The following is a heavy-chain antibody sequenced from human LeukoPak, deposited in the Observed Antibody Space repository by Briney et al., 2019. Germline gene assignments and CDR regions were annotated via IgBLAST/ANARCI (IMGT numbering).Heavy chain of an antibody. Sequence: SETLSLTCTVSGGSISSYYWSWIRQPPGKGLEWIGYIYYSGSTNYNPSLKSRVTISVDTSRNQFSLKLSSVTAADTAVYYCARRDVVVPAAISAFDIWGQGTMVTVSS. D-gene: IGHD2-2*01. CDR2: IYYSGST. J-gene: IGHJ3*02. V-gene: IGHV4-59*01. CDR3: ARRDVVVPAAISAFDI. CDR1: GGSISSYY.